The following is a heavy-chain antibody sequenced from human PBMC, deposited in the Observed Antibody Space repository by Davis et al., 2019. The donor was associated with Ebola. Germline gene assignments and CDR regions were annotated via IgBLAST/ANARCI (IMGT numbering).Heavy chain of an antibody. CDR2: IYYSGRT. J-gene: IGHJ4*02. CDR3: ARLGYYYYDSSGYYSQFHFDY. CDR1: GGSISSYY. Sequence: MPSESLSLTCTVSGGSISSYYERRNRLPPGKRLEWAWYIYYSGRTNYNPSLKSRVTISVDTSKNQFSLKLSSVTAADTAVYYCARLGYYYYDSSGYYSQFHFDYWGQGTLVTVSS. V-gene: IGHV4-59*08. D-gene: IGHD3-22*01.